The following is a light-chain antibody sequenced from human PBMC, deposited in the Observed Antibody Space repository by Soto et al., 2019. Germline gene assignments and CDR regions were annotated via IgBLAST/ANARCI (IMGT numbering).Light chain of an antibody. J-gene: IGLJ3*02. V-gene: IGLV2-14*01. Sequence: QSVLTQPASVSGSPGQSITISCTGTSSDVGGYKYVSWYQQYPGKAPKLLIYEIGNRPSGVSNRFSGSKSGNTASLTISGLQAEDEADYYCTSYASGSSTVFGGGTKLTVL. CDR1: SSDVGGYKY. CDR3: TSYASGSSTV. CDR2: EIG.